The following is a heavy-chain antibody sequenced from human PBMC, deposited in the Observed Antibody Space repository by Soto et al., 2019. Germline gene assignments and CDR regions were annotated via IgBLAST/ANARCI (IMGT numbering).Heavy chain of an antibody. V-gene: IGHV1-69*06. CDR3: ARDRSYGRFDY. Sequence: RASVKVSCKTSGGTFNSYAISWVRQAPGQGLEWMGGIIPVFGTANYAQKFQGRVTITADKSTSTAYMELSSLRYEDTAVYYCARDRSYGRFDYWGQGTLVTVSS. CDR2: IIPVFGTA. J-gene: IGHJ4*02. CDR1: GGTFNSYA. D-gene: IGHD4-17*01.